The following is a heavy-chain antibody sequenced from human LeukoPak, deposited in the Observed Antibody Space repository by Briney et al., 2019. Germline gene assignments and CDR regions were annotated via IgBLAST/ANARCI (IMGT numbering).Heavy chain of an antibody. CDR3: ARDYYDSSGYYY. CDR2: INPNSGGT. Sequence: ASVKVSCKASGYTFTGCYMHWVRQAPGQGLEWMGWINPNSGGTNYAQKFQGRVTMTRDTSISTAYMELSRLRSDDTAVYYCARDYYDSSGYYYWGQGTLVTVSS. D-gene: IGHD3-22*01. J-gene: IGHJ4*02. CDR1: GYTFTGCY. V-gene: IGHV1-2*02.